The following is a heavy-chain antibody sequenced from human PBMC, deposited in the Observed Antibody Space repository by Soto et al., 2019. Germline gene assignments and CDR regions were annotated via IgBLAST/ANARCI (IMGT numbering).Heavy chain of an antibody. CDR1: GFTLSNYG. CDR2: ISSTGDGSHT. CDR3: ARDWRFYYSDSGIYVPHLDS. Sequence: GGSLRLSCGASGFTLSNYGTNWVRQAPGRGLEWISFISSTGDGSHTYYADSVKGRFSISRDLAKNSLYLQMNSLTDEDTAVYYCARDWRFYYSDSGIYVPHLDSWGQGILVTVSS. J-gene: IGHJ4*02. D-gene: IGHD3-22*01. V-gene: IGHV3-48*02.